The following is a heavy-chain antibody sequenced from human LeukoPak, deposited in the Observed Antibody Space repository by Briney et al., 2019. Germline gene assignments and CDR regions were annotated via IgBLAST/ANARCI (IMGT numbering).Heavy chain of an antibody. V-gene: IGHV3-66*01. CDR1: GFTVSSNY. CDR3: ARDLGYYDILTGHGGFDY. D-gene: IGHD3-9*01. J-gene: IGHJ4*02. CDR2: IYSGGST. Sequence: GGSLRLSCAASGFTVSSNYMSWVRQAPGKGLEWVSVIYSGGSTYYADSVKGRFTISRDNAKNSLYLQMNSLRAEDTAVYYCARDLGYYDILTGHGGFDYWGQGTLVTVSS.